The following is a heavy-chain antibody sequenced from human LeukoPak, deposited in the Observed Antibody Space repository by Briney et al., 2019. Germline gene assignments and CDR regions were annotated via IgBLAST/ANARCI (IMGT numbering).Heavy chain of an antibody. V-gene: IGHV1-2*02. D-gene: IGHD3-22*01. CDR2: INPNSGVT. Sequence: EASVKVSCKASGYTFTGYYMHWVRQAPGQGLEWMGCINPNSGVTDYAQKFQGRVTMTRDTSISTAYMELSRLRSDDTAVYYCARDLGVVVWYFDLWGRGTLVTVSS. CDR1: GYTFTGYY. CDR3: ARDLGVVVWYFDL. J-gene: IGHJ2*01.